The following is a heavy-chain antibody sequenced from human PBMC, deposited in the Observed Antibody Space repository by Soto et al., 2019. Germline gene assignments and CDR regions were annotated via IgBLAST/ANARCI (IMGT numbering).Heavy chain of an antibody. CDR1: GYSFTSYW. V-gene: IGHV5-51*01. CDR2: IYPDDSDT. Sequence: GESLKISCKGSGYSFTSYWIGWVRQMPGKGLEWMGIIYPDDSDTRYGPSFQGQVTISADKSISTAYLQWSSLKASDTAMYYCARKGIAAAGTLTYYGMDVWGQGTTVTVSS. CDR3: ARKGIAAAGTLTYYGMDV. D-gene: IGHD6-13*01. J-gene: IGHJ6*02.